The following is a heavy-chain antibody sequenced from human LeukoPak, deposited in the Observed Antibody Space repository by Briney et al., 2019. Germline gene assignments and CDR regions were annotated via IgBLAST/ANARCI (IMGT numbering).Heavy chain of an antibody. CDR2: IYHSGST. D-gene: IGHD3-10*01. J-gene: IGHJ4*02. CDR1: GYSMSSGYY. Sequence: PSETLSLTCAVSGYSMSSGYYWGWIRQPPGKGLEWIGSIYHSGSTYYNPSLKSRVTISVDTSKNQFSLRLSSVTAADTAVYHCARGTGGYYANFDYWGQGTLVTVSS. CDR3: ARGTGGYYANFDY. V-gene: IGHV4-38-2*01.